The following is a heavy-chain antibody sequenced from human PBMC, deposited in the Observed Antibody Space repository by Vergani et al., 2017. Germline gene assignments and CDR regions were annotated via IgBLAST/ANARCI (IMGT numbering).Heavy chain of an antibody. CDR2: ISGSGGST. CDR3: TRQENDILTGYYRDY. D-gene: IGHD3-9*01. V-gene: IGHV3-23*01. J-gene: IGHJ4*02. CDR1: GFTFSSYA. Sequence: EVQLLESGGGLVQPGGSLRLSCAASGFTFSSYAMSWVRQAPGKGLEWVSAISGSGGSTYYADSVKGRFTISRDNSKNTLYLQMNSLRAEDTAVYYCTRQENDILTGYYRDYWGQGTLVTVSS.